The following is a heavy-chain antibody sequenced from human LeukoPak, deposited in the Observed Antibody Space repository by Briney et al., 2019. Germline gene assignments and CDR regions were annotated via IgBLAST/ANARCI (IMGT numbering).Heavy chain of an antibody. CDR1: GLTFSDYW. CDR3: ARDGTAPGLYFDL. D-gene: IGHD6-13*01. CDR2: INQNGREK. V-gene: IGHV3-7*01. Sequence: GGSLRLSCAVSGLTFSDYWMNWVRRAPGKGLEWVASINQNGREKSYVDSVKGRFTISRDNPKNSVYLQMSSLRAEDTAVYYCARDGTAPGLYFDLWGQGTLVTVSS. J-gene: IGHJ4*01.